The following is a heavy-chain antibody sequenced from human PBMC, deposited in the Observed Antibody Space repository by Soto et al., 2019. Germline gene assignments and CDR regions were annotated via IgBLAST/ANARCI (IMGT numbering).Heavy chain of an antibody. V-gene: IGHV4-30-2*02. CDR2: IYHSGSP. D-gene: IGHD4-17*01. J-gene: IGHJ4*02. CDR3: ARRYGASFDY. Sequence: SETLSLTCAVSGGSISSGGYSWSWIRQPPGKGLEWIGYIYHSGSPYYNPSLKSRVTISVDTSKNQFSLKLSSVTAADTAVYYCARRYGASFDYWGQGTLVTVSS. CDR1: GGSISSGGYS.